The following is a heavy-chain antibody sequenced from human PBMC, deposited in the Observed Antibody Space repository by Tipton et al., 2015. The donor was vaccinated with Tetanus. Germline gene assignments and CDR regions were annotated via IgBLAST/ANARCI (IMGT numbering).Heavy chain of an antibody. CDR3: ARVVLPKQRFMVRGRQGD. Sequence: SLRLSCAASGFTFSDYYMSWIRQAPGKGLEWVSYISSSGSTIYYADSVKGRFTISRDNAKNSLYLQMNSLRAEDTAVYYCARVVLPKQRFMVRGRQGDWGQGTLVTVSS. CDR1: GFTFSDYY. CDR2: ISSSGSTI. J-gene: IGHJ4*02. D-gene: IGHD3-10*01. V-gene: IGHV3-11*01.